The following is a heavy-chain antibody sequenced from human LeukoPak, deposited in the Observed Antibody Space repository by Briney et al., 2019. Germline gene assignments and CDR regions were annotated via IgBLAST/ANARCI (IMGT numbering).Heavy chain of an antibody. J-gene: IGHJ4*02. D-gene: IGHD3-16*02. Sequence: PGGSLRLSCAASGFTFSSYAMSWVRQAPGKGLEWVSVISHSGSSTYYADSVKGRFTISRDNAKNSLYLQMNSLRAEDTAVYYCARSWGGLRLGELSPAGDYWGQGTLVTVSS. V-gene: IGHV3-23*01. CDR1: GFTFSSYA. CDR3: ARSWGGLRLGELSPAGDY. CDR2: ISHSGSST.